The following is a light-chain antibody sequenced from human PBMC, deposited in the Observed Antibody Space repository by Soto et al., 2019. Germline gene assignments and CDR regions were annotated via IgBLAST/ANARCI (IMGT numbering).Light chain of an antibody. J-gene: IGLJ1*01. CDR2: SSN. CDR1: SSNIGKNS. Sequence: QSVLTQPHSASGTPGQRVTISCSGSSSNIGKNSVHWFQQVPGTAPKPLIYSSNQRPSGVPERFSGSKSGTSASLAISGLQSEDEADYYCAAWDDSRNGHIFGTGTKVTVL. CDR3: AAWDDSRNGHI. V-gene: IGLV1-44*01.